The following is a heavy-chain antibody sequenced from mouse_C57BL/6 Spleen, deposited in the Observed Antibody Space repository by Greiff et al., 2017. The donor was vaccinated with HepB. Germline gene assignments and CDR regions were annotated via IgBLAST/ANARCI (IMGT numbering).Heavy chain of an antibody. CDR2: INPNNGGT. V-gene: IGHV1-26*01. CDR3: ARLDYDYDYAMDY. D-gene: IGHD2-4*01. Sequence: EVQLQQSGPELVKPGASVKISCKASGYTFTDYYMNWVKQSHGKSLEWIGDINPNNGGTSYNQKFKGKATLTVDKSSSTAYMELRSLTSEDSAVYYCARLDYDYDYAMDYWGQGTSVTVSS. CDR1: GYTFTDYY. J-gene: IGHJ4*01.